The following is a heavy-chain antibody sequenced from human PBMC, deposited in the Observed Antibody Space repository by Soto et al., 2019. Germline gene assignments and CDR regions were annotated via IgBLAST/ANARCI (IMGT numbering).Heavy chain of an antibody. V-gene: IGHV4-59*01. CDR2: IYYSGST. Sequence: SETLSLTCTVSGGSISSYYWSWIRQPPGKGLEWIGYIYYSGSTNYNPSLKSQVTISVDTSKNQFSLKLSSVTAADTAVYYCARHRSPSSWFDYWGQGTLVTVSS. CDR3: ARHRSPSSWFDY. D-gene: IGHD6-13*01. J-gene: IGHJ4*02. CDR1: GGSISSYY.